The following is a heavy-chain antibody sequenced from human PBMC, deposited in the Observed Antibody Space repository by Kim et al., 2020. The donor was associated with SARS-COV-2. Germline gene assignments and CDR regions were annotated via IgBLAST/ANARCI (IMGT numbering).Heavy chain of an antibody. V-gene: IGHV3-33*06. CDR2: IWYDGSNK. J-gene: IGHJ4*02. CDR1: GFTFSSYG. CDR3: AKVLARGATSRGFDY. Sequence: GGSLRLSCAASGFTFSSYGMHWVRQAPGKGLEWVAVIWYDGSNKYYADSVKGRFTISRDNSKNTLYLQMNSLRAEDTAVYYCAKVLARGATSRGFDYWGQGTLVTVSS. D-gene: IGHD1-26*01.